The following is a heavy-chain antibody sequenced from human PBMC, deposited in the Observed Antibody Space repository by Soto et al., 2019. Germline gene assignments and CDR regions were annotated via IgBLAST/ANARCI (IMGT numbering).Heavy chain of an antibody. CDR2: IFHSGST. D-gene: IGHD1-26*01. CDR3: ARVYSGSYSDY. CDR1: GVSIRSNNR. J-gene: IGHJ4*02. Sequence: SDTLSLTCSFSGVSIRSNNRWSWVRQPPGKGLEWIGEIFHSGSTNYNPSLKTRVTISVDKSKNQFSLKLSSVTAADTAVYYCARVYSGSYSDYWGQGTLVTVS. V-gene: IGHV4-4*02.